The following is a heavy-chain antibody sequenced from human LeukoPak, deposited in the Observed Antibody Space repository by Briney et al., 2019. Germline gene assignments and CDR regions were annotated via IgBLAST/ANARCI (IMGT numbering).Heavy chain of an antibody. D-gene: IGHD3-16*01. CDR2: ISSSSSTI. V-gene: IGHV3-48*01. CDR3: AREVITFAFDI. CDR1: GFTFSSYA. Sequence: GGSLRLSCAASGFTFSSYAMSWVRQAPGKGLEWVSYISSSSSTIYYADSVKGRFTISRDNAKNSLYLQMNSLRAEDTAVYYCAREVITFAFDIWGQGTMVTVSS. J-gene: IGHJ3*02.